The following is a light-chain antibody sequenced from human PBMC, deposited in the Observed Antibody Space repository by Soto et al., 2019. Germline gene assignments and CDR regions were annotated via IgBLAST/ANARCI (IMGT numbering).Light chain of an antibody. CDR3: QQYSSSPWT. J-gene: IGKJ1*01. Sequence: VLTQSPATLSLSPGERATLSCRXRQRVTSGYLAWYQQTPGRPPRLIIYAATARATGSPDRFWGGRSGTDFTLTISRLEPEDVAVYYCQQYSSSPWTFGQGTKVDIK. CDR1: QRVTSGY. CDR2: AAT. V-gene: IGKV3-20*01.